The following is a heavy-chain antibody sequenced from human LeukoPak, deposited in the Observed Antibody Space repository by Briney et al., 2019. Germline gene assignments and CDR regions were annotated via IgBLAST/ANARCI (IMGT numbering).Heavy chain of an antibody. J-gene: IGHJ4*02. V-gene: IGHV4-31*03. Sequence: SQTLSLTCTVSGGSISSGGYYWSWIRQHPGKGLEWFGYIYYSASTYYNLSLKSRVTISVDTSKNQFSLKLSSVTAAYTAVYYCARLGSYFDYWGQGTQVTVSS. CDR1: GGSISSGGYY. CDR3: ARLGSYFDY. CDR2: IYYSAST.